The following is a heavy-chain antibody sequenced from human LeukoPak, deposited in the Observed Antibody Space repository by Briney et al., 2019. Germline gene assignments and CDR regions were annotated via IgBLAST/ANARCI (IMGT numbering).Heavy chain of an antibody. V-gene: IGHV1-8*01. CDR2: MNPNSGHT. CDR1: GYILTSYD. J-gene: IGHJ6*02. D-gene: IGHD1-26*01. CDR3: VRVQSGSYARYGMDV. Sequence: ASVKVSCKASGYILTSYDINWVRQATGQGLEWMGWMNPNSGHTGYAQKFQGRVTMTRDTSISTAHMELSSLRSEDTAVYYCVRVQSGSYARYGMDVWGQGTTVTVSS.